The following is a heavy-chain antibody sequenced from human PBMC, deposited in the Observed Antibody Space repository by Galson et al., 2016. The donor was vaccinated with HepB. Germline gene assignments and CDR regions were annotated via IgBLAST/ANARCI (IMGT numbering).Heavy chain of an antibody. CDR1: GFTVTNNY. CDR3: GRNVPFN. J-gene: IGHJ4*02. CDR2: IYSGGER. V-gene: IGHV3-53*01. Sequence: SLRLSCAASGFTVTNNYIIWVRQAPGKGLEWVSLIYSGGERRYADSVKGRFTISRDNSKNTVYLQMNSLRVEDTAMYYCGRNVPFNWGQGTLFTVSS.